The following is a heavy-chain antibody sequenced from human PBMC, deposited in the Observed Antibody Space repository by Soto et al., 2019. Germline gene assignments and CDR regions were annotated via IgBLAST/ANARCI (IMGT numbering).Heavy chain of an antibody. J-gene: IGHJ4*02. CDR3: AKKVTIYAVDPADY. V-gene: IGHV3-23*01. Sequence: GGSLRLSCAASGFTFSDFGMSWVRQAPGKWLEWVSVISASGDATYYAASVKGRFTLSRDNSKNTLYLQMNSLTVADTAVYYCAKKVTIYAVDPADYWGQGXQVTVYS. CDR1: GFTFSDFG. CDR2: ISASGDAT. D-gene: IGHD3-3*01.